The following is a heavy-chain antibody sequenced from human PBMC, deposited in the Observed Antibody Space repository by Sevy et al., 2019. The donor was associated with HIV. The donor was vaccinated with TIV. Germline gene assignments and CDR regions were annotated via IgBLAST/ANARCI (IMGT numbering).Heavy chain of an antibody. V-gene: IGHV4-4*07. Sequence: SETLSLTCTVSGGSISSYYWSWIRQPAGKGLEWIGRIYTSGSTNYNPSLKSRVTMSVDTSKNQFSLKLSSVTAADTAVYYCARGPHYYDSSGYYFDYFQHWGQGTLVTVS. CDR2: IYTSGST. J-gene: IGHJ1*01. D-gene: IGHD3-22*01. CDR1: GGSISSYY. CDR3: ARGPHYYDSSGYYFDYFQH.